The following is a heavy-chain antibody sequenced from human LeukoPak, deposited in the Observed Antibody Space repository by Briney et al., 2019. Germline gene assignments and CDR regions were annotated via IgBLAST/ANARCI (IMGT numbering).Heavy chain of an antibody. CDR1: GFTFSSFA. CDR3: AREGSGTYGLGGAFDI. Sequence: PGGSLRLSCAAAGFTFSSFAVHWVRQAPGKGLGWVAVISYDGSNKFYAGSVKGRFSVSRDNSKNTLYLQMSSLRVEDTAVYYCAREGSGTYGLGGAFDIWGQGTMVTVSS. V-gene: IGHV3-30*15. J-gene: IGHJ3*02. CDR2: ISYDGSNK. D-gene: IGHD1-26*01.